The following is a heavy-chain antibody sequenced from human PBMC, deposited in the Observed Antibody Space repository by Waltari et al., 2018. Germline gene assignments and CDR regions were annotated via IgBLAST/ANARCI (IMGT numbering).Heavy chain of an antibody. CDR2: IIPIFGTT. CDR3: VRETGDDVHGIWAY. CDR1: GGTFSSYG. J-gene: IGHJ4*02. V-gene: IGHV1-69*01. D-gene: IGHD2-15*01. Sequence: QVQLVQSGAEVKKPGSSVKVSCKDSGGTFSSYGLGWVRQAPGQGLEWMGGIIPIFGTTHYAQKFQGRLTITADESISTAYMELGSLKSEDAGFYYCVRETGDDVHGIWAYWGQGTLVTVSS.